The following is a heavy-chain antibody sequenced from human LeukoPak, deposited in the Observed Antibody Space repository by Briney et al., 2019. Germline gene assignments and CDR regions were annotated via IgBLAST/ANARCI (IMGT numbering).Heavy chain of an antibody. J-gene: IGHJ4*02. V-gene: IGHV3-9*01. CDR2: ISWNSGSI. CDR1: GFTFDDYA. D-gene: IGHD6-6*01. CDR3: AKDSRRSGSAADSDY. Sequence: AGGSLRLSCAASGFTFDDYAMHWVRQAPGKGLEWVSGISWNSGSIGYADSVKGRFTISRDNAKNSLYLQMNSLRAKDTALYYCAKDSRRSGSAADSDYWGQGTLVTVSS.